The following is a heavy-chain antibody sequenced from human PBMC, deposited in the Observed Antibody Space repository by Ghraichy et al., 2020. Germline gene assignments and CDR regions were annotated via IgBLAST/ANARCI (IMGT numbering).Heavy chain of an antibody. D-gene: IGHD2-21*02. J-gene: IGHJ4*02. CDR1: GFTFSSYA. V-gene: IGHV3-23*01. CDR3: AKGFSSPAYCGGDCYSDY. CDR2: ISGSGGST. Sequence: GGSLRLSCAASGFTFSSYAMSWVRQAPGKGLEWVSAISGSGGSTYYADSVKGRFTISRDNSKNTLYLQMNSLRAEDTAVYYCAKGFSSPAYCGGDCYSDYWGQGTLVTGSS.